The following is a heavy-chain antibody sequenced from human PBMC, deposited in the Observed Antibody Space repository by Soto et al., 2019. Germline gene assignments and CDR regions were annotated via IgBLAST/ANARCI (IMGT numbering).Heavy chain of an antibody. V-gene: IGHV4-39*01. CDR1: GGSISSSSYY. Sequence: ETLSLTCTVSGGSISSSSYYWGWIRQPPGKGLEWIGSIYYSGSTYYNPSLKSRVTISVDTSKNQFSLKLSSVTAADTAVYYCARGRNWFDPWGQGTLVTVSS. CDR2: IYYSGST. CDR3: ARGRNWFDP. J-gene: IGHJ5*02.